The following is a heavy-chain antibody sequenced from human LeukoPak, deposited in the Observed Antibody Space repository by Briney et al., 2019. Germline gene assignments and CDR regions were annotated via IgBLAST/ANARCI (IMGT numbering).Heavy chain of an antibody. CDR1: GFTFSSYW. Sequence: GGSLRLSCAASGFTFSSYWMSWVRQAPGKGLAWVANIKQDGSEKYYVDSVKGRFTISRDNAKNSLYLQMNSLRAEDTAAYYCARRVDQYDFWSGYLTYYYYYYMDVWGKGTTVTVSS. CDR2: IKQDGSEK. V-gene: IGHV3-7*01. D-gene: IGHD3-3*01. CDR3: ARRVDQYDFWSGYLTYYYYYYMDV. J-gene: IGHJ6*03.